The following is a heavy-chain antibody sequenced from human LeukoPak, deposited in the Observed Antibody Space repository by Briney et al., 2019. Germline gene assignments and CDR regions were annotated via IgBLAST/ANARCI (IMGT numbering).Heavy chain of an antibody. J-gene: IGHJ4*02. V-gene: IGHV1-2*02. CDR2: INPNSGGT. CDR3: ARARRRYSSGWYYFDY. Sequence: ASVKVSCKASGYTFTGYYMHWVRQAPGQGLEWMGWINPNSGGTNYAQKFQGRVTMTRDTSISTAYMELSRLRSDDTAVYYCARARRRYSSGWYYFDYWGQGTLVTASS. D-gene: IGHD6-19*01. CDR1: GYTFTGYY.